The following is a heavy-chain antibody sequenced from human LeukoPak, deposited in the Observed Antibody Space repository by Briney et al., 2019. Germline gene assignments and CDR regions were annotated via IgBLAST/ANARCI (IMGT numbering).Heavy chain of an antibody. CDR2: ISGSGGST. CDR1: GFTFSSYA. J-gene: IGHJ4*02. CDR3: AKSTVFERWLQDC. V-gene: IGHV3-23*01. Sequence: GASLRLSCAASGFTFSSYAMSWVRQAPGKGLEWVSAISGSGGSTYYADSVKGRFTISRDNSKNTLYLQMNSLRAEDTAVYYCAKSTVFERWLQDCWGQGTLVTVSS. D-gene: IGHD5-24*01.